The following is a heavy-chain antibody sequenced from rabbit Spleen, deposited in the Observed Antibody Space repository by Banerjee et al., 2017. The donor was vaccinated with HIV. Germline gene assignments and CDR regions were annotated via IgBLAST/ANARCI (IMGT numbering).Heavy chain of an antibody. V-gene: IGHV1S45*01. Sequence: QQQLEESGGDLVKPGASLTLTCKASGIDFSSSDYICWVRQAPGKGLEWISCIAGSSSGFTYSATWAKGRFTISRDNAQNTVSLQMTSLTAADTATYFCARYILYDYFTLWGQGTLVTVS. D-gene: IGHD8-1*01. J-gene: IGHJ4*01. CDR1: GIDFSSSDY. CDR2: IAGSSSGFT. CDR3: ARYILYDYFTL.